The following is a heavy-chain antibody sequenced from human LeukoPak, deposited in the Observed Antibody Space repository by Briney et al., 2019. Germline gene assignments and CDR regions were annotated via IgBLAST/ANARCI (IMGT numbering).Heavy chain of an antibody. CDR3: ARPKYSSSWDAFDI. V-gene: IGHV1-2*02. CDR2: INPNSGDT. Sequence: ASVKVSCKASRGTFSSYAISWVRQAPGQGLEWMGWINPNSGDTKYAQKFQGRVTMARDTSISTAYMELSRLRSDDTAVYYCARPKYSSSWDAFDIWGPGTMVTVSS. CDR1: RGTFSSYA. J-gene: IGHJ3*02. D-gene: IGHD6-13*01.